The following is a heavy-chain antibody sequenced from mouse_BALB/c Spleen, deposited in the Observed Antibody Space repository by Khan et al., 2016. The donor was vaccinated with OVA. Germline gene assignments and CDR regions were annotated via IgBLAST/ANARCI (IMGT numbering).Heavy chain of an antibody. J-gene: IGHJ2*01. CDR3: ARTGYYYFDY. Sequence: EVELVESGGGLVQPGGSRKLSCAASGFTFSGFGMHWVRQAPEKGLEWVAYISSDSSTIYYADTVKGRFTISRANPKNTLFLQMTSLRSEDTAMYFCARTGYYYFDYWGQGTTLTVSS. CDR2: ISSDSSTI. V-gene: IGHV5-17*02. D-gene: IGHD2-3*01. CDR1: GFTFSGFG.